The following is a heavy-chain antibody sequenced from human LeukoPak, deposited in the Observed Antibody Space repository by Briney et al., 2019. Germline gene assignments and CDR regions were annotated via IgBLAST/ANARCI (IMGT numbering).Heavy chain of an antibody. CDR3: ARRQNKLEHFDY. D-gene: IGHD1/OR15-1a*01. CDR2: IKDDGSDK. V-gene: IGHV3-7*01. CDR1: GLSFNSRW. J-gene: IGHJ4*02. Sequence: PGGSLRLSCEASGLSFNSRWMGWVRQAPGKGLEWVANIKDDGSDKYYVDSVKGRFTISRDNAKNSLYLQMNSLRAEDTAVYYCARRQNKLEHFDYWGQGTLVTVSS.